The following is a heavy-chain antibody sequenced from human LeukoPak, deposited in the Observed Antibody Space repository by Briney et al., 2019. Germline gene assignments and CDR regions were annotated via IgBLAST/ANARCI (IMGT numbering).Heavy chain of an antibody. D-gene: IGHD6-13*01. CDR1: GFTFDNYA. CDR2: ISGGGGST. V-gene: IGHV3-43*02. CDR3: AKVLGSSSWYSLGY. J-gene: IGHJ4*02. Sequence: GGPLRLSCAASGFTFDNYAMHWVRQAPGKGLEWVSLISGGGGSTSYADSVKGRFTISRDNNKGSLYLQMNSLRTEDTALYYCAKVLGSSSWYSLGYWGQGTLVTVSS.